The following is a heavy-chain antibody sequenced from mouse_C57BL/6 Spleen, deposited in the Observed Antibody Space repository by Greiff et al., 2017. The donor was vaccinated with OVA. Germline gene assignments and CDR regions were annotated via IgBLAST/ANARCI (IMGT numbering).Heavy chain of an antibody. CDR1: GYTFTSYG. CDR2: IYPRSGNT. CDR3: ARERNFGTVVHFDY. V-gene: IGHV1-81*01. Sequence: VKLVESGAELARPGASVKLSCKASGYTFTSYGISWVKQRTGQGLEWIGEIYPRSGNTYYNEKFKGKATLTADKSSNTAYMQLSSLTTEDSAIYYCARERNFGTVVHFDYWGQGTTLTVSS. D-gene: IGHD1-1*01. J-gene: IGHJ2*01.